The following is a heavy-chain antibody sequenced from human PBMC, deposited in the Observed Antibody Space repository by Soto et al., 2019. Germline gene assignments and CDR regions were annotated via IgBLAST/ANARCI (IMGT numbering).Heavy chain of an antibody. D-gene: IGHD2-15*01. CDR2: MHYSGSA. J-gene: IGHJ5*02. CDR1: GASISNDY. V-gene: IGHV4-59*01. Sequence: SETLSLTCTVSGASISNDYWSWIRQPPGKGMEWIGYMHYSGSAKYNPSLESRVTMSVDTSKQEFSLKLSSVTAADTAVYYCAREGGLLLISDTYFDPWGQGTLVTVSS. CDR3: AREGGLLLISDTYFDP.